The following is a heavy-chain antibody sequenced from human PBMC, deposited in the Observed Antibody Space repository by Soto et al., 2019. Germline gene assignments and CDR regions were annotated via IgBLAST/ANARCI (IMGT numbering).Heavy chain of an antibody. CDR3: ARCHGGISGVTNLDF. J-gene: IGHJ6*02. Sequence: SETLSLPCAVSGGSISGCYYYWGWLRQSPGKGPEWIGQIYASGSTYYKPSLKSRITMSLDTSKIQFSLKLGSVTAADTAVYYCARCHGGISGVTNLDFWGQGTRVTVSS. V-gene: IGHV4-39*01. D-gene: IGHD3-3*02. CDR2: IYASGST. CDR1: GGSISGCYYY.